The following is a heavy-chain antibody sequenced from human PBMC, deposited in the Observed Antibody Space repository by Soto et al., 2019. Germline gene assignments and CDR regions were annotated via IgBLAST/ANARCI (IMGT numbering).Heavy chain of an antibody. D-gene: IGHD2-21*02. Sequence: ASVKVSCKASGGTFSSYAISWVRQAPGQGLEWMGGIIPIFGTANYAQKFQGRVTITADKSTSTAYMELSSLRSEDTAVYYCARDRTVVTPRLSWFDPWGQGTLVTVSS. J-gene: IGHJ5*02. CDR3: ARDRTVVTPRLSWFDP. CDR2: IIPIFGTA. CDR1: GGTFSSYA. V-gene: IGHV1-69*06.